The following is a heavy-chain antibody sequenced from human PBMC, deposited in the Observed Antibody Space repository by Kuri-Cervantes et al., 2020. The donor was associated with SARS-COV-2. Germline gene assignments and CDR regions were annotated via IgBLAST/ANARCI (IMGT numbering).Heavy chain of an antibody. Sequence: GESLKISCAASGFTFSRYAMHWVRQAPGKGLEWVAVISYDGSNKDYTASGKGRFTISRDNSQNTLYLQMKSLRTEDTALYYCARAIGYYYYYGMDVWGQGTTVTVSS. J-gene: IGHJ6*02. CDR3: ARAIGYYYYYGMDV. D-gene: IGHD2/OR15-2a*01. CDR2: ISYDGSNK. CDR1: GFTFSRYA. V-gene: IGHV3-30-3*01.